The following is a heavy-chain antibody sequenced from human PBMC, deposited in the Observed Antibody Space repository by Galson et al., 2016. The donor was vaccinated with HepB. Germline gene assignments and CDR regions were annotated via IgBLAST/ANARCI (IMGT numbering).Heavy chain of an antibody. CDR3: ARGDGYNYY. V-gene: IGHV4-59*01. J-gene: IGHJ4*02. D-gene: IGHD5-24*01. Sequence: SETLSLTCSVSGLSLNNYYWCWIRQPPGKGLEWIGHIHSSGSTSYNPSLQSRVTISVDTSRSQFSLNLSSVTAADTAVYYCARGDGYNYYWGQGTLVTVSS. CDR2: IHSSGST. CDR1: GLSLNNYY.